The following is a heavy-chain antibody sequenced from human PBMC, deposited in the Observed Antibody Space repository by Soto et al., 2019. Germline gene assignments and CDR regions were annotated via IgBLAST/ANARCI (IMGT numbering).Heavy chain of an antibody. D-gene: IGHD3-16*02. Sequence: SETLSLTCAVYGGSFSGYYWSWIRQPPGEGLEWIGEINHSGSTNYNPSLKSRVTISVDTSKNQFSLKLSSVTAADTAVYYCARVFYYDYVWGSYRPRFETFDYWGQGTLVTVSS. J-gene: IGHJ4*02. CDR2: INHSGST. CDR1: GGSFSGYY. CDR3: ARVFYYDYVWGSYRPRFETFDY. V-gene: IGHV4-34*01.